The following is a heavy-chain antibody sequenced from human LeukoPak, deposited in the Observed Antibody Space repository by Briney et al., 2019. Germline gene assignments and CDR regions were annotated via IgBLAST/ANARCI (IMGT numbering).Heavy chain of an antibody. Sequence: SVKVSCKASGYTFTSYGISWVRQAPGQGLEWMGRIIPILGIANYAQKFQGRVTITADKSTSTAYMELSSLRSEDTAVYYCARDLGYCSRGSCPGTGFDPWGQGTLVTVSS. CDR3: ARDLGYCSRGSCPGTGFDP. D-gene: IGHD2-15*01. J-gene: IGHJ5*02. CDR1: GYTFTSYG. CDR2: IIPILGIA. V-gene: IGHV1-69*04.